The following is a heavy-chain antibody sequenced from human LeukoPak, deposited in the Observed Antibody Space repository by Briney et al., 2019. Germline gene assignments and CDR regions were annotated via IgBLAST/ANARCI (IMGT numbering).Heavy chain of an antibody. CDR1: GGSISSYY. CDR3: ARDTSPRIFRFDP. CDR2: IYYSGST. Sequence: PSETLSLTCTASGGSISSYYWSWIRRPPGKGLEWIGYIYYSGSTNYNPSLKSRVTISVDTSKNQFSLKLSSVTAADTAVYYCARDTSPRIFRFDPWGQGTLVTVSS. J-gene: IGHJ5*02. V-gene: IGHV4-59*01. D-gene: IGHD2-15*01.